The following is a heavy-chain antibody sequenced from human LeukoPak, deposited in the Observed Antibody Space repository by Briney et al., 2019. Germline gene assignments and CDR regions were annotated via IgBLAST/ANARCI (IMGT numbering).Heavy chain of an antibody. V-gene: IGHV1-69*04. CDR1: GGTFSSYA. CDR3: ARVYSSGLFDP. Sequence: ASVKVSCKASGGTFSSYAISWVRQASGQRLEWMGRIIPILGIANYAQKFQGRATITADKSTSTAYMELSSLRSEDTAVYYCARVYSSGLFDPWGQGTLVTVSS. D-gene: IGHD6-19*01. J-gene: IGHJ5*02. CDR2: IIPILGIA.